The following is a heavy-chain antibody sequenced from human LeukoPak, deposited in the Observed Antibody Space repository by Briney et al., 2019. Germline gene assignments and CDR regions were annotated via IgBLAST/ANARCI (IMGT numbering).Heavy chain of an antibody. V-gene: IGHV3-21*01. CDR3: ARDTLYCSGGSCYSHYYGMDV. CDR1: GFSFSSYS. D-gene: IGHD2-15*01. CDR2: SSSSSSYI. J-gene: IGHJ6*04. Sequence: PGGSLRLSCAASGFSFSSYSMNWVRKAPGKGLEWVSSSSSSSSYIYYADSVKGRFTFSRDNAKNSLYLQMNSLRAEDTAVYYCARDTLYCSGGSCYSHYYGMDVWGKGTTVTVSS.